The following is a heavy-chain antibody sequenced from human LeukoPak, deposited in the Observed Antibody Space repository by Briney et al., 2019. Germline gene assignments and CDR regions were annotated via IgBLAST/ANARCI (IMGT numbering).Heavy chain of an antibody. CDR3: ATIAGGLPSY. J-gene: IGHJ4*02. V-gene: IGHV3-15*07. Sequence: GGSLRLAWAAAGLTLSNAWMDWVRQAPGKGLEWVGRIKSKTDGGTTDYAAPVKGRFTISRGDSKNTLYLQMNSLKTEDTAVYYCATIAGGLPSYWGQGTLVTVSS. CDR2: IKSKTDGGTT. CDR1: GLTLSNAW. D-gene: IGHD1-26*01.